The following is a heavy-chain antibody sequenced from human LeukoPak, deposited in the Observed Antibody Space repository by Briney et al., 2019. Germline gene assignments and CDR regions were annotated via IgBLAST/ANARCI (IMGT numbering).Heavy chain of an antibody. J-gene: IGHJ6*03. D-gene: IGHD1/OR15-1a*01. Sequence: PSETLSLTCTVSGDSISNYYWTWIRQTPGKGLEWIGNLYHSGAADYNPSLKTRVTTSVDTSKDQSSLSLRSSTAADTAVYFCARLGKTYYMDVWGTGTTVTVSS. V-gene: IGHV4-59*08. CDR3: ARLGKTYYMDV. CDR1: GDSISNYY. CDR2: LYHSGAA.